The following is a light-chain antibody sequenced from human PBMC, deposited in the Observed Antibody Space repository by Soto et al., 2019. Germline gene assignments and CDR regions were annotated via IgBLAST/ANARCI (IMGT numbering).Light chain of an antibody. J-gene: IGLJ1*01. V-gene: IGLV2-8*01. Sequence: QSVLAQPPSASGSPGQSVTISCTGTSSDVGGYNYVSWYQQHPGKAPKLMIYEVTKRPSGVPDRFSGSKSGNTASLTVSGLQDEDEADYYCSSYAGTAYVFGTGTKLTAL. CDR3: SSYAGTAYV. CDR2: EVT. CDR1: SSDVGGYNY.